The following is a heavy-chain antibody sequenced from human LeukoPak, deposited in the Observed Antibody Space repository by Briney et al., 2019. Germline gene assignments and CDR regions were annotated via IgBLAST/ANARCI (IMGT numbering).Heavy chain of an antibody. CDR3: AKDRGDYYYMDV. Sequence: QAGGSLRLSCAASGFTFSSYGMHWVRQAPGKGLEWVAFIRYDGSNKYYEDSVKGRFTISRDNSKNTLYLQMNSLRAEDTAVYYCAKDRGDYYYMDVWGKGTTVTVSS. D-gene: IGHD1-26*01. CDR1: GFTFSSYG. CDR2: IRYDGSNK. J-gene: IGHJ6*03. V-gene: IGHV3-30*02.